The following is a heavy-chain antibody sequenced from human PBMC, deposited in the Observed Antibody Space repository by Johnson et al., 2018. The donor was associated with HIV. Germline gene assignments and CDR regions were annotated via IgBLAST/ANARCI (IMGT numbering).Heavy chain of an antibody. D-gene: IGHD1-26*01. Sequence: QVQLVESGGGVVQPGRSLRLSCAASGFTFSNYGMHWFRQAPGKGLEWVAGLWYDGSKNNYADSVRGRFTISRDNSKNTRYLQMNSLGAEDTAVYYCAKGLTLRGSYYDAVDIWGQGTMVTVSS. CDR1: GFTFSNYG. V-gene: IGHV3-33*06. J-gene: IGHJ3*02. CDR2: LWYDGSKN. CDR3: AKGLTLRGSYYDAVDI.